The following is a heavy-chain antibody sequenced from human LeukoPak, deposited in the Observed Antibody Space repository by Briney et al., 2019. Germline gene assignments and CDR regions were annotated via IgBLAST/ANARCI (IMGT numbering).Heavy chain of an antibody. V-gene: IGHV4-38-2*01. J-gene: IGHJ6*03. CDR3: ARVGGVGYYYYMDV. CDR2: IYHSGST. Sequence: SETMSLTCAVSGYSISSGYYWGWIRPPPGKGLEGIGSIYHSGSTYYNPSLKSRVTISVDTSKNQFSLKLSSVTAADTAVYYCARVGGVGYYYYMDVWGKGTTVTVSS. D-gene: IGHD3-16*01. CDR1: GYSISSGYY.